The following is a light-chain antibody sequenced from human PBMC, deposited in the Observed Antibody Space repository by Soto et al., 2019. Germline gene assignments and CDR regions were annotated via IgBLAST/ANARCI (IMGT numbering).Light chain of an antibody. CDR3: TSYTPSIYV. Sequence: QSVLTQPAPVSGSPGQSITISCTGTSIDVGGYEYVSWYQQHPGKAPKLILYDVTTRPSGVSNRFSGSKSGNTASLTISGLQAEDEADYYCTSYTPSIYVFGTGTKVTVL. CDR1: SIDVGGYEY. CDR2: DVT. J-gene: IGLJ1*01. V-gene: IGLV2-14*01.